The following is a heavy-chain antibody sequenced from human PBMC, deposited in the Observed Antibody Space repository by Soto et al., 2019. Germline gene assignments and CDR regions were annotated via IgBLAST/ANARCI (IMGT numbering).Heavy chain of an antibody. J-gene: IGHJ6*03. V-gene: IGHV3-23*01. CDR3: ARAPNSNDFWSGLAHMDV. CDR1: GFTTNKHA. D-gene: IGHD3-3*01. Sequence: QPGGSLRLSCAVSGFTTNKHAMSWVRQAPEKGLEWVAGISDSGADKFYAESVRGRFSISRDNSKNTLYLQMNSLRAEDTAVYYCARAPNSNDFWSGLAHMDVWGKGTTVTVSS. CDR2: ISDSGADK.